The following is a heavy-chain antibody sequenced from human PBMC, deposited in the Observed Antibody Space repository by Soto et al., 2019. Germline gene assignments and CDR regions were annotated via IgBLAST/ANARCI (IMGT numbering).Heavy chain of an antibody. CDR2: INHSGST. Sequence: SETLSLTCAVYGGSFSGYYWSWIRQPPGKGLEWIGEINHSGSTNYNPSLKSRVTISVDTSKNQFSLKLSSVTAADTAVYYCARENIGLGVNFDYWGQGTLVTVSS. D-gene: IGHD5-12*01. CDR3: ARENIGLGVNFDY. V-gene: IGHV4-34*01. CDR1: GGSFSGYY. J-gene: IGHJ4*02.